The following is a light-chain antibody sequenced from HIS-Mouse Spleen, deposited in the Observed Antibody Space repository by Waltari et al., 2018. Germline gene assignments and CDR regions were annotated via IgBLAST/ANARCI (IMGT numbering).Light chain of an antibody. CDR1: NIGSKS. CDR3: QVWHSSSDHVV. CDR2: DAG. J-gene: IGLJ2*01. V-gene: IGLV3-21*03. Sequence: SYVLTQPPSVSVAPGKTARITCGGNNIGSKSVHWSQQKPGQAPVLVVYDAGGGAPGIPERCSGYNPGNTATLTSSRVEAGDEADYYCQVWHSSSDHVVFGGGTKLTVL.